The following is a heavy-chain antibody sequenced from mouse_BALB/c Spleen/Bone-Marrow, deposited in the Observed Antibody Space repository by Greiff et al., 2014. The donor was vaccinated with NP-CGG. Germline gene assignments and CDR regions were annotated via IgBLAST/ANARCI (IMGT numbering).Heavy chain of an antibody. D-gene: IGHD1-1*01. Sequence: VQLKQSGAELVKPGASVKLSCTASGFNIKDTYMHWVKQRPEQGLEWIGRIDPANGNTKYDPKLQGKATITADTSSNTAYLQLSSLTSEDTAVYYCAYGSSYDYFDYWGQGTTLTVSS. CDR1: GFNIKDTY. V-gene: IGHV14-3*02. CDR3: AYGSSYDYFDY. J-gene: IGHJ2*01. CDR2: IDPANGNT.